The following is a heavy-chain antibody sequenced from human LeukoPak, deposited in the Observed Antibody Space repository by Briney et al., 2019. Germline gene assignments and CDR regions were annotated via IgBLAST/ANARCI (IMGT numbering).Heavy chain of an antibody. CDR1: GFTFSDYY. V-gene: IGHV3-11*01. CDR3: ARQGTSGWYGGFDY. Sequence: PGGSLRLSCAASGFTFSDYYMAWIRQAPGKGLEWGSYISSSGSTIYSADSLKGRFTISRDNAKNSLYLQMNSLRADDTAVYYCARQGTSGWYGGFDYWGQGTLVTVSS. D-gene: IGHD6-19*01. J-gene: IGHJ4*02. CDR2: ISSSGSTI.